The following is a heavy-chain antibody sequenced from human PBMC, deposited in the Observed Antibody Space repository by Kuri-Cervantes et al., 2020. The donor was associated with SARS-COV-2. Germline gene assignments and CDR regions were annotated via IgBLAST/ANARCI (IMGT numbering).Heavy chain of an antibody. Sequence: GESLKISCAASGFTFSSYSMNWVRQAPGKGLEWVSSISSDSSYIHYADSVKGRFTISRDNSKNTLYLQMNSLRAEDTAVYYCARRTLAARPGYYYMDVWGKGTTVTVSS. CDR1: GFTFSSYS. CDR2: ISSDSSYI. J-gene: IGHJ6*03. CDR3: ARRTLAARPGYYYMDV. D-gene: IGHD6-6*01. V-gene: IGHV3-21*01.